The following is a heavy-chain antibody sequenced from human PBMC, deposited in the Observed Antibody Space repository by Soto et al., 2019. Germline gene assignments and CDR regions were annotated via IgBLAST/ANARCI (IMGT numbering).Heavy chain of an antibody. Sequence: QVQLQESGPGLVKPSETLSLTCTVSGGSISGYFWSWIRQPPGKGLEWIGIIHYSGSTDYNPSLKSRVTTAVDTSKNQFSLKLSSVSAADTAVYYCARKGASGSYSNWGQGTLVTVSS. CDR2: IHYSGST. CDR1: GGSISGYF. V-gene: IGHV4-59*08. J-gene: IGHJ4*02. D-gene: IGHD1-26*01. CDR3: ARKGASGSYSN.